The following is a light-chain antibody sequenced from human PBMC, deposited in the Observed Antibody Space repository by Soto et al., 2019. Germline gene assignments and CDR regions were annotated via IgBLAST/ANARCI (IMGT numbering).Light chain of an antibody. CDR2: SNS. Sequence: QSVLTQPPSVSGAPGQRVTISCTGSSSNIGAGYDVHWYQQLPGTAPKLLIYSNSNRPSGVPDRFSGSKSGTSASLAITGLQAEDEADYYCQSYDSNLSGYVVFGGGTQLTVL. CDR1: SSNIGAGYD. CDR3: QSYDSNLSGYVV. J-gene: IGLJ2*01. V-gene: IGLV1-40*01.